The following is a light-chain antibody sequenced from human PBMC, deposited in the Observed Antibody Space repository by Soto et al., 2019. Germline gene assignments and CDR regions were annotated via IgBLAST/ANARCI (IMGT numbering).Light chain of an antibody. V-gene: IGKV1-5*01. J-gene: IGKJ1*01. Sequence: DIQMTQSPSTLSASVGDRVTITCRASQSISSWLAWYQQKPGKAPKLLIYDASSLESVVPSRISGSGSGTEFARTISSLQPDDFAPNYCQQYNSYTWTFGQGTKVEIK. CDR1: QSISSW. CDR2: DAS. CDR3: QQYNSYTWT.